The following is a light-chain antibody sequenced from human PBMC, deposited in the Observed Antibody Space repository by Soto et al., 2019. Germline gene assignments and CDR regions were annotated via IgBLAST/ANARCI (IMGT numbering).Light chain of an antibody. V-gene: IGKV1-39*01. CDR1: ESIXXX. J-gene: IGKJ5*01. Sequence: DIQMTQSPSSLSASVGDRVTITCRASESIXXXXDWYQQKPGKAPKLLIYAASSLQNGVPSRFRGGGSGTXFXXXXXXXXXXDFATYYCQXXYSALSITFGQGTRLEIK. CDR2: AAS. CDR3: QXXYSALSIT.